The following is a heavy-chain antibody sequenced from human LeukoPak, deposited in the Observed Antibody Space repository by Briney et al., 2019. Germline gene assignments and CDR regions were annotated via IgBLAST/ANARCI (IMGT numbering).Heavy chain of an antibody. D-gene: IGHD4-17*01. V-gene: IGHV4-39*01. Sequence: SETLSLTCTVSGGSISSSSSYWGWIRQPPGKALVWIGSIYYSGNTRYNPSLKSRVTISVDTSKNQFSLNLSSVTAADTAVYYCASSPDDYGDYAAGNWFDPWGQGTLVTVSS. CDR1: GGSISSSSSY. J-gene: IGHJ5*02. CDR2: IYYSGNT. CDR3: ASSPDDYGDYAAGNWFDP.